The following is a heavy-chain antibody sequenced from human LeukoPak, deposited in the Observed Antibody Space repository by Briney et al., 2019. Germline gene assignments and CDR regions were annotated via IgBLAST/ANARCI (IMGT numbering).Heavy chain of an antibody. CDR2: IYSGGST. Sequence: GGSLRLSCAASGFTVSSNYMSWVRQAPGKGLEWVSVIYSGGSTYYADSVKGRFTISRDNSKNTLYLQMNSLRAEDTAVFFCVKGSGVGWYLDYWGRGTLVTVSS. CDR1: GFTVSSNY. CDR3: VKGSGVGWYLDY. J-gene: IGHJ4*02. V-gene: IGHV3-53*01. D-gene: IGHD6-19*01.